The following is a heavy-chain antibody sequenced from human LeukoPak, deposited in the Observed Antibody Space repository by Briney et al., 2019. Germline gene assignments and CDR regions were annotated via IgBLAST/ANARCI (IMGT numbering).Heavy chain of an antibody. CDR2: ISAYNGNT. D-gene: IGHD6-19*01. Sequence: ASVKVSCKASGYTFTSYGISWVRQAPGQGLEWMGWISAYNGNTNYAQKLQGRVTMTTDTSTSTAYMELRSLRSDDTAVYYCARDGRVRVGSGCNEEGYFDYWGKGTLVTVS. V-gene: IGHV1-18*01. CDR1: GYTFTSYG. J-gene: IGHJ4*02. CDR3: ARDGRVRVGSGCNEEGYFDY.